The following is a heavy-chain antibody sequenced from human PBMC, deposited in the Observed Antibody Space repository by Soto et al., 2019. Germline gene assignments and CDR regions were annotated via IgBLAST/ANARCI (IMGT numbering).Heavy chain of an antibody. CDR3: ASGMTTVTTFAY. V-gene: IGHV4-30-2*01. Sequence: QLQLQESGSGLVKPSQTLSLTCAVSGGSISSGGYSCNWIRQPPGKGLEWIGYIYHSGSTYYNPSPKTPVTISVDRSNTQFSLKLSSVTAADTAVSSCASGMTTVTTFAYWGQGTLVTVSS. J-gene: IGHJ4*02. CDR2: IYHSGST. CDR1: GGSISSGGYS. D-gene: IGHD4-17*01.